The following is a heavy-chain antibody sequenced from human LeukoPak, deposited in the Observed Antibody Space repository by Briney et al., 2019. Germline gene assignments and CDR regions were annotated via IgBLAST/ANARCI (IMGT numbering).Heavy chain of an antibody. CDR2: TKSKTDGGTT. CDR1: GFTFSNAW. V-gene: IGHV3-15*01. Sequence: PGGSLRLSCAASGFTFSNAWMSWVRQAPGKGLEWVGRTKSKTDGGTTDYAAPVKGRFTISRDDSKNTLYLQMNSLKTEDTAVYYCTTGPQYYYDSSGYYGWGQGTLVTVSS. J-gene: IGHJ4*02. D-gene: IGHD3-22*01. CDR3: TTGPQYYYDSSGYYG.